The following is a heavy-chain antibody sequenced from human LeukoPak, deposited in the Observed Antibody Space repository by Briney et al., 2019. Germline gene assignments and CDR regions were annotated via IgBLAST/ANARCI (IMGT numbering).Heavy chain of an antibody. Sequence: PSETLSLTCTVSGGSIRSSYYYWGWIRQPPGKGLEWIGSIYDSGSTYYNPSLKSRVTISVDTSKNQFSLKLSSVTAADTAVYYCARASQDPDSSGYPDAFDIWGQGTMDTVSS. CDR1: GGSIRSSYYY. D-gene: IGHD3-22*01. J-gene: IGHJ3*02. V-gene: IGHV4-39*01. CDR3: ARASQDPDSSGYPDAFDI. CDR2: IYDSGST.